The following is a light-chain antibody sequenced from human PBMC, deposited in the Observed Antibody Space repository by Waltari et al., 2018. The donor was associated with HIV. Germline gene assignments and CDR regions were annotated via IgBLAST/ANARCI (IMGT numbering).Light chain of an antibody. CDR3: QAWDGSNGV. CDR1: KSEDKY. CDR2: KYH. V-gene: IGLV3-1*01. J-gene: IGLJ3*02. Sequence: SYELTQRPSVSLSPGQTASVACSGDKSEDKYVGWYQQRPCHPPGLVLYKYHKRPSGIPQRFSGINSGNTATLTISGTQAADEADYFCQAWDGSNGVFGGGTKLTVL.